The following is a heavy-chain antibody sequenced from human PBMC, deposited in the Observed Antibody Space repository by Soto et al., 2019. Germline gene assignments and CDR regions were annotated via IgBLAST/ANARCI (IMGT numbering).Heavy chain of an antibody. Sequence: EVQLVESGGGLAQPGRSLRLSCAASGFTFSSYEMNWVRQAPGKGLAWVSYISGSGASEYYADSVKGRFTISRDNAMHSLNLQMNSLRAEDTAVYYCAREISALWGFGIDHWGQGTLVTVSS. D-gene: IGHD3-10*01. CDR1: GFTFSSYE. CDR3: AREISALWGFGIDH. V-gene: IGHV3-48*03. J-gene: IGHJ4*02. CDR2: ISGSGASE.